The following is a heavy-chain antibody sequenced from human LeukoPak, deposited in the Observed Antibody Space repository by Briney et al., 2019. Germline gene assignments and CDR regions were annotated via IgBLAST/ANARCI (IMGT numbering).Heavy chain of an antibody. D-gene: IGHD3-3*01. CDR1: GYSISSSYY. J-gene: IGHJ4*02. CDR3: ARVRDFWSGRYYFDY. Sequence: SETLSLTCAVSGYSISSSYYWSWIRPPAGKGLEWIGRIYTSGSTNYNPSLKSRVTMSVDTSKNQFSLKLSSVTAADTAVYYCARVRDFWSGRYYFDYWGQGTLVTVSS. CDR2: IYTSGST. V-gene: IGHV4-4*07.